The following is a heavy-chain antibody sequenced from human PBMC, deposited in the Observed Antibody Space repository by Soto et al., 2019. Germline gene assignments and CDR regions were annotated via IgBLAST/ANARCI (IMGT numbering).Heavy chain of an antibody. Sequence: PXVSLRLSCAASGFSFSSYTMNWVRQAPGKGLEWVSGVSGRGADKFYADSVKGRFTISRDNSINLLFLQMNDLRAEDTAVYFCALTRLHDNFDYHRDGFNFCGQRTMVTVSS. CDR1: GFSFSSYT. CDR2: VSGRGADK. CDR3: ALTRLHDNFDYHRDGFNF. V-gene: IGHV3-23*01. D-gene: IGHD3-16*01. J-gene: IGHJ3*01.